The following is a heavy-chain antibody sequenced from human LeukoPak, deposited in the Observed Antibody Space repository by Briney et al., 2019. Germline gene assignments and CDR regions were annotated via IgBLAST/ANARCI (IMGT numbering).Heavy chain of an antibody. J-gene: IGHJ4*02. V-gene: IGHV4-59*01. Sequence: SSETLSLTCTVSGASINTYYWSWIRQPPGKGLEWIGYIYYSGTTSYNPSLETRVTISIDTSKNQFSLKLSSVTAADTAVYYCARVLRPMASQYYFDYWGQGTLVTVSS. D-gene: IGHD3-10*01. CDR1: GASINTYY. CDR3: ARVLRPMASQYYFDY. CDR2: IYYSGTT.